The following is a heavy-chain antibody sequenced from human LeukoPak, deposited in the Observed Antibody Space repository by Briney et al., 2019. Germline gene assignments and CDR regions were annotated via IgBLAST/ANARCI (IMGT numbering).Heavy chain of an antibody. CDR1: GFTFSSDS. D-gene: IGHD2-15*01. J-gene: IGHJ4*01. CDR3: ARDIYSSFDY. Sequence: GGSLRLSCAASGFTFSSDSMNWVRQAPGQGLEWISYITSSSNAMCYADSVEGRFIISRDNAKNSLYLQMSSLRDENTAVYYCARDIYSSFDYWGQGSLVTVSS. CDR2: ITSSSNAM. V-gene: IGHV3-48*02.